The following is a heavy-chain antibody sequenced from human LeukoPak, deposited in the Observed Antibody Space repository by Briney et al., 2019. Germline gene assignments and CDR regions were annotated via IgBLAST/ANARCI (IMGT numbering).Heavy chain of an antibody. Sequence: GASVKVSCKDSGYTFTDYYMHWVRQAPGQGLEWMGWINPNSGGTNYAQKFQGRVTMTRDTSISTAYLELSRLKSDDTAVYYCARGGRTGGSSWSDIWGQGTMVTVSS. V-gene: IGHV1-2*02. CDR2: INPNSGGT. D-gene: IGHD6-13*01. CDR1: GYTFTDYY. J-gene: IGHJ3*02. CDR3: ARGGRTGGSSWSDI.